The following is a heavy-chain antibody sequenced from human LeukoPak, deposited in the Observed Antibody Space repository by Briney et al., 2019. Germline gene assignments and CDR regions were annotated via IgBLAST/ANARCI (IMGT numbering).Heavy chain of an antibody. CDR2: TSSSGSTI. J-gene: IGHJ6*02. V-gene: IGHV3-11*01. Sequence: GGSLRLSCAASGFTFSDYYMSWIRQAPGKGLEWVSYTSSSGSTIYCADSVKGRFTISRDNAKNSLYLQMNSLRAEDTAVYYCARDNCSSTSCYYYYGMDVWGQGTTVTVSS. D-gene: IGHD2-2*01. CDR1: GFTFSDYY. CDR3: ARDNCSSTSCYYYYGMDV.